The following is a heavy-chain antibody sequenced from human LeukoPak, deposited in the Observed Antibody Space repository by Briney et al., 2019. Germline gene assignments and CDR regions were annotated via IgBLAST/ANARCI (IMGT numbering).Heavy chain of an antibody. Sequence: GRCLRLSCQPSGLTLSSYVIDSVRPPPGDGMGWVAYIRLDGTDTNYVESVKGRSSISTDNSKNTLYLQMNSLRAEDTAVYYCAKDYDSWSRPGIDYWGEGSLVSVSS. V-gene: IGHV3-30*02. D-gene: IGHD3-3*01. CDR3: AKDYDSWSRPGIDY. CDR2: IRLDGTDT. CDR1: GLTLSSYV. J-gene: IGHJ4*02.